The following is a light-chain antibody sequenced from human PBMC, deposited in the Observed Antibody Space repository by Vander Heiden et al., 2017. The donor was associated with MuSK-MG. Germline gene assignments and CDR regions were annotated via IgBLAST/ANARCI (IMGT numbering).Light chain of an antibody. V-gene: IGKV1-5*03. J-gene: IGKJ2*01. CDR3: RQDKSYPYT. CDR1: QSVVTW. Sequence: DIQMTQSPSTLSASVGDRVTVTCRASQSVVTWLAWYQQKPGKPPKLLINKASSLQNGVPSTFSGSGSGTEFTLTISSLQPDDFATYYCRQDKSYPYTFGQGTKLEIK. CDR2: KAS.